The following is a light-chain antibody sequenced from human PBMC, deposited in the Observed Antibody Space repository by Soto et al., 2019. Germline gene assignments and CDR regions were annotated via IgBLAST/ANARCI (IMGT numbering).Light chain of an antibody. V-gene: IGLV2-14*01. J-gene: IGLJ3*02. CDR3: SSYTTTSSLL. CDR1: NRDIGAYNL. Sequence: QSALTQPASVSGSLGQSITISCTGSNRDIGAYNLVSWYQQYPDTAPKLIIYEVRNRPSGVSYRFTGSRSGNTASLTISAPQADDESTFYCSSYTTTSSLLFGGGTKLSVL. CDR2: EVR.